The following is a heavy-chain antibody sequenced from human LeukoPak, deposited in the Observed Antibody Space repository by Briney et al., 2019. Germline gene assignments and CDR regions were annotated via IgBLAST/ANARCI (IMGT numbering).Heavy chain of an antibody. J-gene: IGHJ4*02. CDR3: VKTIAQAVDC. CDR2: ISSNGRST. D-gene: IGHD6-13*01. V-gene: IGHV3-64D*06. CDR1: GFTFSSYG. Sequence: GGSLSLSCSASGFTFSSYGMHWVRQAPGKGLEYVSAISSNGRSTYYADSVKGRFTISRDNSKNTLYLQMSSLSAEDTAIYYCVKTIAQAVDCWGQGTLVTVSS.